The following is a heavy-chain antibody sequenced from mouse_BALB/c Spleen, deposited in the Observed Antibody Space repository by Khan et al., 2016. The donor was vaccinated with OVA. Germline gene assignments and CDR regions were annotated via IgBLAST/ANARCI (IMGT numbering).Heavy chain of an antibody. Sequence: QVQLQQSGAELVKPGASVKLSCKASGYTFTEYTIHWVKQRSGQGLEWIGWFFPGSNTIKYSEKFKDKATLTADTSSSTVYMDLSRLTSEDYAVYFCAGHAELGPYFDCWEQGTTLTVS. CDR2: FFPGSNTI. J-gene: IGHJ2*01. CDR1: GYTFTEYT. V-gene: IGHV1-62-2*01. D-gene: IGHD4-1*01. CDR3: AGHAELGPYFDC.